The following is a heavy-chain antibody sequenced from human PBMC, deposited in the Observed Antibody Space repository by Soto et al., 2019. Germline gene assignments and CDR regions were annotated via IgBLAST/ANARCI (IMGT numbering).Heavy chain of an antibody. CDR1: GFTFSSYA. CDR2: ISGSGGST. V-gene: IGHV3-23*01. Sequence: PGGSLRLSCAASGFTFSSYAMSWVRQAPGKGLEWVSAISGSGGSTYYADSVKGRFTISRDNSKNTLYLQMNSLRAEDTAVYYCAKDSTGTSVTAAKYYYYYMDSWSQGITGTAP. J-gene: IGHJ6*02. D-gene: IGHD1-1*01. CDR3: AKDSTGTSVTAAKYYYYYMDS.